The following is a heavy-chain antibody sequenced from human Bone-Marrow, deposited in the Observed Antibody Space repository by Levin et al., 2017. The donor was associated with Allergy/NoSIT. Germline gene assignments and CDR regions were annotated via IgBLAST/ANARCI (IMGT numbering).Heavy chain of an antibody. V-gene: IGHV3-23*01. CDR2: ISGNAVST. CDR3: AKDSNTNTVGARATCDY. Sequence: GGSLRLSCVASGFTFNSYAMSWVRQAPGKGLEWVSAISGNAVSTYYADSVTGRFTISRDNSRNTLFLQMNSLRVEDTALYFCAKDSNTNTVGARATCDYWGQGVQVTVSS. J-gene: IGHJ4*02. CDR1: GFTFNSYA. D-gene: IGHD1-26*01.